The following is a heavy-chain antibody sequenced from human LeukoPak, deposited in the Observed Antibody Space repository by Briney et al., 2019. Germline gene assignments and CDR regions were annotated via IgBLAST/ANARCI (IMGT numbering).Heavy chain of an antibody. J-gene: IGHJ4*02. CDR2: IYYSGNT. D-gene: IGHD3-10*01. V-gene: IGHV4-39*01. CDR3: ARLKEGIDY. CDR1: GGSISGSSYF. Sequence: SETLSLTCAVSGGSISGSSYFWGWIRQPPGKGLEWIGSIYYSGNTYYNPSLKSRVTISVDTSKNQFSLKLSSVTAADTAVYYCARLKEGIDYWGQGTLVTVSS.